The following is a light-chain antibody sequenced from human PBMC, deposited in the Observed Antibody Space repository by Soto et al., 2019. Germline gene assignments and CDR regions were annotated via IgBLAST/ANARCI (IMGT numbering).Light chain of an antibody. J-gene: IGLJ1*01. CDR3: QVWDSSSDHRGYV. CDR1: NIGSKS. CDR2: YDS. V-gene: IGLV3-21*04. Sequence: SYELTRPPSGSVAPGKTARITCGGNNIGSKSVHWYQQKPGQAPVLVIYYDSDRPSGIPERFSGSNSGNTATLTISRVEAGDEADYYCQVWDSSSDHRGYVFGTGTKVTVL.